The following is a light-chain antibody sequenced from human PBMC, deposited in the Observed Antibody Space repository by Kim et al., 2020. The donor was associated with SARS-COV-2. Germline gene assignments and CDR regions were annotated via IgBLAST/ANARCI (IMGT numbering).Light chain of an antibody. J-gene: IGLJ2*01. CDR2: SNN. CDR3: ATWDDSLNAVV. V-gene: IGLV1-44*01. Sequence: GQRGTISCSGSSSNIGSTTVSWYQQLPGAAPKLLIYSNNQRPSGVPDRFSGSKSGTSASLAISGLQSEDEADYYCATWDDSLNAVVFGGGTQLTVL. CDR1: SSNIGSTT.